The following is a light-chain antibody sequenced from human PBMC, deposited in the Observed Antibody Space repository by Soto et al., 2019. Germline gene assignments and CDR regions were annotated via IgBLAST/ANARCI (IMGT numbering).Light chain of an antibody. CDR1: QSISTY. Sequence: DIQMTQSPSTLSASVGDRVTITCRASQSISTYLNWYQQKLGRAPTLLIYAASSLQSGVPSRLSGGGSGTDFTLTISSLQPEDFAMYFCQQCYSSPRTFGQGPKVEIK. J-gene: IGKJ1*01. V-gene: IGKV1-39*01. CDR3: QQCYSSPRT. CDR2: AAS.